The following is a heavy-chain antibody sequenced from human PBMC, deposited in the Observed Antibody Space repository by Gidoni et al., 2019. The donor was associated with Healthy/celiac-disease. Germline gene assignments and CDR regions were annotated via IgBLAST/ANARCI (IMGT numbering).Heavy chain of an antibody. J-gene: IGHJ4*02. V-gene: IGHV3-30*16. CDR2: ISYDGSNK. CDR1: GFTFSSYA. CDR3: ARVGLVIVVDYYFDY. Sequence: QVQLVESGGGVVQPGRSLRLSCAASGFTFSSYARHWVRQAPGKGLEWVAVISYDGSNKYYADSVKGRFTISRDNSKNTLYLQMNSLRAEDTAVYYCARVGLVIVVDYYFDYWGQGTLVTVSS. D-gene: IGHD3-22*01.